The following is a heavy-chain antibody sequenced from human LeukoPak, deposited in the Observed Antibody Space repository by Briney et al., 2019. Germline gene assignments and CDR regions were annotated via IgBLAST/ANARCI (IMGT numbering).Heavy chain of an antibody. D-gene: IGHD3-10*01. CDR1: GFTFSSSA. J-gene: IGHJ4*02. CDR2: ISNNGGYT. Sequence: GGSLRLSCAASGFTFSSSAMSWVRQAPGKGLEWVSGISNNGGYTYYADSVQGRFTISRDNSKNTLYLQMNSLRAEDTAVYYCAKSMVRGVIITAPVHWGQGTLVTVSS. V-gene: IGHV3-23*01. CDR3: AKSMVRGVIITAPVH.